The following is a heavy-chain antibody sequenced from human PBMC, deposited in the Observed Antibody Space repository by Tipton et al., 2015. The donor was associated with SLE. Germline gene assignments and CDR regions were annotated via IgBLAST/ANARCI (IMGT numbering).Heavy chain of an antibody. J-gene: IGHJ6*02. CDR1: GFRFSNYA. Sequence: SLRLSCVASGFRFSNYAMAWVRQAPGKGLEWVSVIYSGGYTSYTDSVKGRFSISRDNSQNTLYLQMNSLRGEDTAVYYCAKAREYLYGMDVWGQGTPVSVSS. CDR3: AKAREYLYGMDV. V-gene: IGHV3-23*03. CDR2: IYSGGYT. D-gene: IGHD2-2*01.